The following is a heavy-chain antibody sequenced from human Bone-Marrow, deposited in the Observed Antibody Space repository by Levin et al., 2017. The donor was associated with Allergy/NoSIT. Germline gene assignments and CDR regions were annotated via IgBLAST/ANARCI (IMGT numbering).Heavy chain of an antibody. V-gene: IGHV3-23*01. J-gene: IGHJ4*02. CDR3: TKDEGDGDNGIDY. CDR2: VSGSGGRT. D-gene: IGHD4-17*01. CDR1: GFTFNIYA. Sequence: AGGSLRLSCAASGFTFNIYAMSWVRQAPGKGLQWVSRVSGSGGRTYYAQSVNGRFTVSRDNSKNTVYLQINSLRAEDTAVYYCTKDEGDGDNGIDYWGQGTLVTVSS.